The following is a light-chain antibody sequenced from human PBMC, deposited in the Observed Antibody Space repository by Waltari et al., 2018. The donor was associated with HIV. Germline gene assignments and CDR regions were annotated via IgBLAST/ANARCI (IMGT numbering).Light chain of an antibody. CDR1: SSDVGDYNY. Sequence: QSALTQPRSVSGSPGQSVTISCTGTSSDVGDYNYVSWYQQHPGKAPKLMIFDVNHRPSGVPDRFSGSKSGNTASLTISGLQAEDEADYYCCSYADKYTWVFGGGTKLTVL. CDR3: CSYADKYTWV. J-gene: IGLJ3*02. CDR2: DVN. V-gene: IGLV2-11*01.